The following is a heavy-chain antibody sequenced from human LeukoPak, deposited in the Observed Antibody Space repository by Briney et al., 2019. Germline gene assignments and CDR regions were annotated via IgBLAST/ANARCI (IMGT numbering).Heavy chain of an antibody. J-gene: IGHJ4*02. CDR3: ARSPHILTGENFDY. D-gene: IGHD3-9*01. CDR2: INPNHGDT. V-gene: IGHV1-2*02. CDR1: GYTFTGYY. Sequence: ASVKVSCKASGYTFTGYYMHWVRQAPGQGLEWMGWINPNHGDTNYAQKFQDRVSMTRGTSISTAYMHLSRLRSADTAVYYCARSPHILTGENFDYWGQGTLLTVSS.